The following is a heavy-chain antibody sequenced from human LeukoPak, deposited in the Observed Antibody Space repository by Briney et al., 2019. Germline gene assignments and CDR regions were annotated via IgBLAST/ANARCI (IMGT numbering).Heavy chain of an antibody. CDR1: GDSIISNIYW. CDR3: ARRRHNFDFYDV. D-gene: IGHD3/OR15-3a*01. J-gene: IGHJ3*01. V-gene: IGHV4-39*01. Sequence: SETLSLTCTVSGDSIISNIYWWDWVRLPPGKGLEWIGATFDTGRTFYSPSLKSRVTVSVDTSKNQFSLDLSSATAADTAVYYCARRRHNFDFYDVWGQGTRVTVSS. CDR2: TFDTGRT.